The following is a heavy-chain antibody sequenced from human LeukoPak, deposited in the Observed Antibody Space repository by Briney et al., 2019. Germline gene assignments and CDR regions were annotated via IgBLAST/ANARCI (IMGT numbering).Heavy chain of an antibody. CDR2: IGTAGDT. D-gene: IGHD6-13*01. CDR1: GFTFSNLD. J-gene: IGHJ3*02. CDR3: SRGGAPAGYAYDI. V-gene: IGHV3-13*01. Sequence: GGSLRLSCATSGFTFSNLDLHWVRQATGEGLEWVSAIGTAGDTYYPDSVKGRFTISRDNAKNSFYLQMDNLRPGDTAVYYCSRGGAPAGYAYDIWGHGTVVTVPS.